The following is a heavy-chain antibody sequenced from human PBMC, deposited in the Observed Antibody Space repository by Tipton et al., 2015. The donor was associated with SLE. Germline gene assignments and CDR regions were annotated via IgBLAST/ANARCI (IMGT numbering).Heavy chain of an antibody. CDR2: INHSGST. Sequence: TLSLTCTVSGGSISGYYWSWIRQPPGKGLEWIGEINHSGSTNYNPSLKSRVTISVDTSKNQFSLKLSSVTAADTAVYYCARTFPYGGFDPWGQGTLVTVSS. D-gene: IGHD4-23*01. CDR1: GGSISGYY. V-gene: IGHV4-34*01. J-gene: IGHJ5*02. CDR3: ARTFPYGGFDP.